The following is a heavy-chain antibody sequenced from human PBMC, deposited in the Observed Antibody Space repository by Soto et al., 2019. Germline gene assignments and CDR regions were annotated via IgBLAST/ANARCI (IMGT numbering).Heavy chain of an antibody. V-gene: IGHV1-3*01. Sequence: ASVKVSCKASGYTFTSYAMHCVRQAPGQRLEWMGWINAGNGNTKYSQKFQGRVTITRDTSASTAYMELSSLRSEDTAVYYCARDDYDILTGYYPNWFDPWGQGTLVTVSS. D-gene: IGHD3-9*01. CDR3: ARDDYDILTGYYPNWFDP. J-gene: IGHJ5*02. CDR2: INAGNGNT. CDR1: GYTFTSYA.